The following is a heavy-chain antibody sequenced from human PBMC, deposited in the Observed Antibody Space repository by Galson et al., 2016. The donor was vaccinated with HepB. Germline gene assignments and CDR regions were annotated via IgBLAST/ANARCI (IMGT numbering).Heavy chain of an antibody. Sequence: SLRLSCAASGFTFGCCGMHWVRQAPGKGLEWVAVISYDGSDKYYSDSVKGRFTISRDNSNNTLHPQMNSLRADDTAVYYCAKDTSAPAGISPWGQGALVTVSS. J-gene: IGHJ4*02. D-gene: IGHD6-13*01. V-gene: IGHV3-30*18. CDR1: GFTFGCCG. CDR3: AKDTSAPAGISP. CDR2: ISYDGSDK.